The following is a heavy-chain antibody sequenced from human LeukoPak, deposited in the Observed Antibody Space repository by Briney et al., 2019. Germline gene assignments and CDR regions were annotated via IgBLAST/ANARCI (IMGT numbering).Heavy chain of an antibody. V-gene: IGHV4-4*02. J-gene: IGHJ4*02. CDR3: AGRCSGGSCYSEAPN. D-gene: IGHD2-15*01. Sequence: SETLSLTCAVSGGSISSPNWWTWVRQPPGKGLEWIGEISHSGNTNYNPSLKSRVTILLDKSMNHFSLKLSSVTAADTAVYYCAGRCSGGSCYSEAPNWGQGTLVTVSS. CDR1: GGSISSPNW. CDR2: ISHSGNT.